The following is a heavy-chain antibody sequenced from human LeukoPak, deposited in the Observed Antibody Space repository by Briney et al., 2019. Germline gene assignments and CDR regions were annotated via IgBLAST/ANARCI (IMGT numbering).Heavy chain of an antibody. CDR2: NSDGSST. V-gene: IGHV3-74*01. CDR1: GFTFSSYW. D-gene: IGHD5-12*01. J-gene: IGHJ4*02. Sequence: PGGSLRLSCAASGFTFSSYWMHWVRQAPGKGLVWVSRNSDGSSTSYADSVKGRFTISRDNAKNTLYLQMSSLRAEDTAVYYCARDYDSFDYWGQGTLVTVSS. CDR3: ARDYDSFDY.